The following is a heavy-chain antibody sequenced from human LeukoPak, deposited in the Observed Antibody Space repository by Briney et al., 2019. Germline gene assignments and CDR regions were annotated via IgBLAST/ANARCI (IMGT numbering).Heavy chain of an antibody. J-gene: IGHJ4*02. D-gene: IGHD2-2*01. Sequence: PGRSLRRSCAASGFTFNTYGMHWVRQAPGKGLEWVAGISSDGSSKDYADYVKGRFTISRDNSKNTMFLQMNSLRAEDTAVYYCAKAAYCTSTSCHFSGYAQRPLESWGQGILVTVSS. CDR3: AKAAYCTSTSCHFSGYAQRPLES. CDR2: ISSDGSSK. CDR1: GFTFNTYG. V-gene: IGHV3-30*18.